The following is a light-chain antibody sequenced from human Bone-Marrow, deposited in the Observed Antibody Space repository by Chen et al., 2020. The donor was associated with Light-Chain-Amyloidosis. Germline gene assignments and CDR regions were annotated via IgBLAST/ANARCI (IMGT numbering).Light chain of an antibody. J-gene: IGLJ3*02. V-gene: IGLV2-23*01. CDR1: SSDVGPYNL. Sequence: QSALTPPASVSGSPGQSITISRTGSSSDVGPYNLVSWYQHHPGKAPKTIIFEAKKRPSGVSNRFSGSRSGYTASLTISGLQAEDEADYYCCSYAGRGKMFGGGTKLTVL. CDR2: EAK. CDR3: CSYAGRGKM.